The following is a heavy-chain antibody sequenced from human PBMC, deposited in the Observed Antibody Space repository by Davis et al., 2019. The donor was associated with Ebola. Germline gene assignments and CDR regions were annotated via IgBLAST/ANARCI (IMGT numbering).Heavy chain of an antibody. CDR2: IKQDGSEK. CDR1: GFTFSSYW. V-gene: IGHV3-7*01. J-gene: IGHJ6*02. D-gene: IGHD3-10*01. Sequence: GGSLRLSCAASGFTFSSYWMSWVRQAPGKGLEWVANIKQDGSEKYYVDSVKGRFTISRDTAKNSLYLQMNSLRAEDTAVYYCARDGWGDYYGLDVWGQGTTVTVSS. CDR3: ARDGWGDYYGLDV.